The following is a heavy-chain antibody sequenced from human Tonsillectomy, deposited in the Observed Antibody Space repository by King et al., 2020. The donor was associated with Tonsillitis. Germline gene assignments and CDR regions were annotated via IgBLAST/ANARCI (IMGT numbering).Heavy chain of an antibody. D-gene: IGHD4-23*01. CDR1: GFTFSTYA. CDR2: IRGKGGST. V-gene: IGHV3-23*04. Sequence: VQLVESGGGLVQPGGSLRLSCAASGFTFSTYAMSWVRQAPGKGLEWGSVIRGKGGSTYYADSVKGRFTISRDNSKNTLSLQMNSLRAEDTAVYYCAKSRSGVDSPYHFDYWGQGTLVTVSS. CDR3: AKSRSGVDSPYHFDY. J-gene: IGHJ4*02.